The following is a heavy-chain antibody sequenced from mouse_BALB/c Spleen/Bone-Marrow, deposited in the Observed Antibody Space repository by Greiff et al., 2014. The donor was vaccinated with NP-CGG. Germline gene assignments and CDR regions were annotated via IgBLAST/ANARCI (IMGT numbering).Heavy chain of an antibody. CDR1: GYNFISYW. J-gene: IGHJ4*01. D-gene: IGHD2-4*01. CDR3: ARNYDYDGGYYAMDY. CDR2: INPSTGYT. Sequence: VQLQQSGAELAKPGASVKMSCKASGYNFISYWMHWVKQRPGQGLEWIGYINPSTGYTEYNQKFKDKATLTADRSSSKAYMQLSSLTSEDSAVYYCARNYDYDGGYYAMDYWGQGTPVTVSS. V-gene: IGHV1-7*01.